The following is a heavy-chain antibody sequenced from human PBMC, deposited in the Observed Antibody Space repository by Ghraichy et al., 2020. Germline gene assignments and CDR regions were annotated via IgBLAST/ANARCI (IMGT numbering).Heavy chain of an antibody. J-gene: IGHJ4*02. CDR2: IYYSGTT. CDR1: GGSISSRGYY. D-gene: IGHD3-10*01. Sequence: SQTLSLTCTVSGGSISSRGYYWGWIRQPPGKGLESIGSIYYSGTTYYNPSLKSRVTMSVDTSKNQFSLRLTSLTAADTAVYYCARIPDPYYYGSGSYPPYYCDYWGQGTLVTVSS. CDR3: ARIPDPYYYGSGSYPPYYCDY. V-gene: IGHV4-39*01.